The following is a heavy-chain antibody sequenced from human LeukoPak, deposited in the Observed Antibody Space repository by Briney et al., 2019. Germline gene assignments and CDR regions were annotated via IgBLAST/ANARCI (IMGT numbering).Heavy chain of an antibody. CDR2: IYYSGST. D-gene: IGHD3-22*01. V-gene: IGHV4-30-4*01. J-gene: IGHJ5*02. Sequence: SETLSLTCTVSGGSVSSGSYYWSWIRQPPGKGLEWIGYIYYSGSTYYNPSLKSRVTISVDTSKNQFSLKLSSVTAADTAVYYCARDRIEGRDSSGYYYGWFDPWGQGTLVTVSS. CDR1: GGSVSSGSYY. CDR3: ARDRIEGRDSSGYYYGWFDP.